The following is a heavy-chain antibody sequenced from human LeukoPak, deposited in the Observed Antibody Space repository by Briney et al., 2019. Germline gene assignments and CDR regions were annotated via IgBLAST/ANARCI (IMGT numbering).Heavy chain of an antibody. CDR2: IKNDGTVK. J-gene: IGHJ4*02. CDR1: GFTFSYHW. CDR3: AKASYSTGDY. D-gene: IGHD5-18*01. V-gene: IGHV3-7*01. Sequence: AGGSLRLSCAASGFTFSYHWMTWVRQAPGKGLEWVANIKNDGTVKNYVDSVKGRFTISRDNAKNSLYLQMNSLRAEDTGVYYCAKASYSTGDYWGQGVLVTVSS.